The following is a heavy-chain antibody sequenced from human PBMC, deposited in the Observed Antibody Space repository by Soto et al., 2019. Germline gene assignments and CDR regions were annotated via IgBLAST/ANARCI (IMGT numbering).Heavy chain of an antibody. CDR2: ISSSSSTI. CDR1: GFTFSSYS. Sequence: EVQLVESGGGLVQPGGSLRLSCAASGFTFSSYSMNWVRQAPGKGLEWVSYISSSSSTIYYADSVKGRFTISRDNAKNSLYLQMNSLRDEDTAVYYCARDEEQLVNYYYYGMDVWGQGTTVTVSS. CDR3: ARDEEQLVNYYYYGMDV. V-gene: IGHV3-48*02. D-gene: IGHD6-13*01. J-gene: IGHJ6*02.